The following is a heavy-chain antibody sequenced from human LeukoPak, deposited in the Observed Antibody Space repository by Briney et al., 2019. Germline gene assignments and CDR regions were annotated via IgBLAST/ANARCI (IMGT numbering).Heavy chain of an antibody. J-gene: IGHJ4*02. CDR3: ARVSCTNGVCHYRDFDY. CDR2: INPNSGGT. D-gene: IGHD2-8*01. Sequence: ASVKVSCKASGYTFTGYYMHWVRQAPGQGLEWMGRINPNSGGTNYAQKFQGRVTMTRDTSISTAYMELSRLRSDDTAVYYCARVSCTNGVCHYRDFDYWGQGTLVTVPS. CDR1: GYTFTGYY. V-gene: IGHV1-2*06.